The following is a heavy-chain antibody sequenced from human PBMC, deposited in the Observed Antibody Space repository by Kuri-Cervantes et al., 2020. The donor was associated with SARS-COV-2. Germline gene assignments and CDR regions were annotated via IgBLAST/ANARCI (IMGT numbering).Heavy chain of an antibody. V-gene: IGHV3-30*01. D-gene: IGHD3-10*01. CDR1: GFSFSSFA. Sequence: LSLTCAASGFSFSSFAIHWVRQAPGKGLEWVSVISHDGTNKYYADSVKGRFTISRDNSKNTLSLQMNSLRAEDTAVYYCARDPRVGDEFGSGSLPIDNWGPGTLVTVSS. CDR3: ARDPRVGDEFGSGSLPIDN. J-gene: IGHJ4*02. CDR2: ISHDGTNK.